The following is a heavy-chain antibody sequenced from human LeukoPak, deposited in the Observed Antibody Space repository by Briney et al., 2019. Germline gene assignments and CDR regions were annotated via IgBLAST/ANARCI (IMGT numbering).Heavy chain of an antibody. CDR1: GYTFTSYD. CDR2: MNPNSGNT. CDR3: ARQGTIVATIMTYYFDY. D-gene: IGHD5-12*01. Sequence: GASVKVSCKASGYTFTSYDINWVRQATGQGLEWMGWMNPNSGNTGYAQKFQGRVTMTRNTSISTAYIELSSLRSEDTAVYYCARQGTIVATIMTYYFDYWGQGTLVTVSS. V-gene: IGHV1-8*01. J-gene: IGHJ4*02.